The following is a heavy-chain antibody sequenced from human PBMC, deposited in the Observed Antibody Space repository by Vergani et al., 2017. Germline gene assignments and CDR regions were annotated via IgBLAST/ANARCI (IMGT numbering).Heavy chain of an antibody. CDR3: AKAVSIVVVTAPFDY. J-gene: IGHJ4*02. CDR2: ISGRRGDDT. D-gene: IGHD2-21*02. CDR1: GFTFSSYA. V-gene: IGHV3-23*04. Sequence: VQLVESGGGVVQPGRSLRLSCAASGFTFSSYAMSWVRQAPGKGLEWVSGISGRRGDDTYYADSVKGRFTISRDNSENTLYLQMNRLRAEDTAVYYCAKAVSIVVVTAPFDYWGPGTLVTVSS.